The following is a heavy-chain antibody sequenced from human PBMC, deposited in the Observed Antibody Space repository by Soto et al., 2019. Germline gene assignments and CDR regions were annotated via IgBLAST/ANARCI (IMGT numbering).Heavy chain of an antibody. CDR1: GGSVSSGSYY. Sequence: SETLSLTCTVSGGSVSSGSYYWSWIREPPGKGLEWIGYIYYSGSTNYNPSLKCRVTRSVDPSKNQFSLKPSSVTAADTAVYNCVREGTKTLRDWFDPWGQGISVTGSS. V-gene: IGHV4-61*01. J-gene: IGHJ5*02. CDR3: VREGTKTLRDWFDP. D-gene: IGHD1-1*01. CDR2: IYYSGST.